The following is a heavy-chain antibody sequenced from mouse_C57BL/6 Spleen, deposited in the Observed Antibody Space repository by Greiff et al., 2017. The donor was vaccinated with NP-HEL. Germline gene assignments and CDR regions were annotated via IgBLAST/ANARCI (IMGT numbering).Heavy chain of an antibody. V-gene: IGHV1-59*01. CDR3: ARWDSYLHYFDY. D-gene: IGHD4-1*01. Sequence: QVQLQQPGAELVRPGTSVKLSCKASGYTFTSYWMHWVKQRPGQGLEWIGVIDPSDSYTNYNQKFKGKATLTVDTSSSTAYMQLSSLTSEDSAVYYCARWDSYLHYFDYWGQGTTLTVSS. J-gene: IGHJ2*01. CDR1: GYTFTSYW. CDR2: IDPSDSYT.